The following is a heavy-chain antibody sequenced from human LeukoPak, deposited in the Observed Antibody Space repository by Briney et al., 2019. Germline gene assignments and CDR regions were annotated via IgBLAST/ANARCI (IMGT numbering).Heavy chain of an antibody. CDR1: GFTFSSYA. D-gene: IGHD3-16*01. CDR2: ISDSGGST. CDR3: AKDLAYYYYYYMDV. Sequence: GGSLRLSCAASGFTFSSYAMSWVRPAPGKGLEWVSAISDSGGSTYYADSVKGRFTISRDNSKNTLYLQMNSLRAEDTAVYYCAKDLAYYYYYYMDVWGKGTTVTVSS. V-gene: IGHV3-23*01. J-gene: IGHJ6*03.